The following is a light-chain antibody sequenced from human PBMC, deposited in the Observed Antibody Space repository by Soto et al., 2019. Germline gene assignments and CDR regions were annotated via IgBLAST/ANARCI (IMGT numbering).Light chain of an antibody. CDR1: QSVTSNY. CDR2: GAS. V-gene: IGKV3D-20*02. J-gene: IGKJ5*01. Sequence: EIVLTQSPITLSLSPGERATLSCRASQSVTSNYLAWYQQKPGQAPRLLIFGASIRATGISARFRGSGSGTDFTLTISSLEPEDFAVYYCQQRSKWPPEVTFGQGTRLEIK. CDR3: QQRSKWPPEVT.